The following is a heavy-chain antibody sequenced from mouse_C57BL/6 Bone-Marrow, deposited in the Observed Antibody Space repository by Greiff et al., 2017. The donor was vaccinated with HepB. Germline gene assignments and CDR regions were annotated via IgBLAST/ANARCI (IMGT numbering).Heavy chain of an antibody. CDR2: FYPGSGSI. V-gene: IGHV1-62-2*01. CDR3: ARHEDRPMVTTDGLWFAY. CDR1: GYTFTEYT. Sequence: VQVVESGAELVKPGASVKLSCKASGYTFTEYTIHWVKQRSGQGLEWIGWFYPGSGSIKYNEKFKDKATLTADKSSSTVYMELSRFTSEDSAVYFCARHEDRPMVTTDGLWFAYWGQGTLVTVSA. D-gene: IGHD2-2*01. J-gene: IGHJ3*01.